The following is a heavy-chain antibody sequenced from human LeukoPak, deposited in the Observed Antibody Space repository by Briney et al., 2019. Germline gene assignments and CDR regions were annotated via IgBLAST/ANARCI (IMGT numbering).Heavy chain of an antibody. CDR3: ARVATIAQGYYYMDV. CDR2: ISPNSGGT. J-gene: IGHJ6*03. Sequence: ASVKVSCKASGGTFSSYAISWVRQAPGQGLEWMGWISPNSGGTKYAQKFQGRVTLTRDTSISTAYMELSRLTSDDTAVYYCARVATIAQGYYYMDVWGKGTTVTISS. V-gene: IGHV1-2*02. D-gene: IGHD1-26*01. CDR1: GGTFSSYA.